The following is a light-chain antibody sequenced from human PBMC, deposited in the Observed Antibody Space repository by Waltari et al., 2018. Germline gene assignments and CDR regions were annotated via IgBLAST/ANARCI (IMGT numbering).Light chain of an antibody. CDR1: QGITNY. CDR2: AAS. Sequence: DIQRTQSPSPLSASLGDRVTSTCRASQGITNYLAWYHQKPGKVPKALIFAASTLQSGVPSRFRASGAGTDFTITVSSLQPEDVATYYCQQYSSAPITFGQGTRLEIK. CDR3: QQYSSAPIT. J-gene: IGKJ5*01. V-gene: IGKV1-27*01.